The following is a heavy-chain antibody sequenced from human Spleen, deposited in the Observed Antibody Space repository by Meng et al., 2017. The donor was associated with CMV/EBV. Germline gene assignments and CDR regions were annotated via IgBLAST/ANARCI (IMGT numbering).Heavy chain of an antibody. D-gene: IGHD6-6*01. V-gene: IGHV4-39*01. CDR1: SISSSPYY. CDR3: ARHGYSNSSRGLNWFDP. CDR2: IYYSGSI. J-gene: IGHJ5*02. Sequence: SISSSPYYVGWIRQPPGKGLEWIGSIYYSGSIYYNPSLKSRLTKSVDTSKNQFSLKLTSVTAADTAVYYCARHGYSNSSRGLNWFDPWGQGTLVTVSS.